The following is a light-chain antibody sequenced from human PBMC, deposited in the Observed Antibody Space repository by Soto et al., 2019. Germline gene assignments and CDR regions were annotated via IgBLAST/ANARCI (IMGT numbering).Light chain of an antibody. Sequence: QSVLTQPASVSGSPGQSITISCTGTNSDVGGYNFVSWYQQHPDKAPKVIIYEGSKRPSGASNRFSGSKSGNTASLTISGLQAEDEADYYCCSYAGSSTYVFGTGTKVTVL. CDR1: NSDVGGYNF. J-gene: IGLJ1*01. CDR3: CSYAGSSTYV. CDR2: EGS. V-gene: IGLV2-23*01.